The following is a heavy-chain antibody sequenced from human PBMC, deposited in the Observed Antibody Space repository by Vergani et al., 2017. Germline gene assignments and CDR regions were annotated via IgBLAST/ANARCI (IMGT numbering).Heavy chain of an antibody. CDR2: ISGSGGST. V-gene: IGHV3-23*01. D-gene: IGHD3-3*01. CDR1: GFTFSSYA. J-gene: IGHJ4*02. Sequence: EVQLLESGGGLVQPGGSLRLSCAASGFTFSSYAMSWARQAPGKGLEWVSAISGSGGSTYYADSVKGRFTISRDNSKNTLYLQMNSLSAEDTAVYYCARAYYDFWSGFFSGYYFDYWGQGTLVTVSS. CDR3: ARAYYDFWSGFFSGYYFDY.